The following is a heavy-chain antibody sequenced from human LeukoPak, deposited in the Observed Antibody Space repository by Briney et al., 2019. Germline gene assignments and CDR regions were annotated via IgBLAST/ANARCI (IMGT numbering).Heavy chain of an antibody. Sequence: ASVKVSCKASGYTFTSYYMHWVRQAPGQGLEWMGIINPSGGSTSYAQKFQGRVTITRDTSASTAYMELSSLRSEDTAVYYCARAGPHYDILTGLLYGMDVWGQGTTVTVSS. V-gene: IGHV1-46*01. CDR3: ARAGPHYDILTGLLYGMDV. CDR1: GYTFTSYY. J-gene: IGHJ6*02. CDR2: INPSGGST. D-gene: IGHD3-9*01.